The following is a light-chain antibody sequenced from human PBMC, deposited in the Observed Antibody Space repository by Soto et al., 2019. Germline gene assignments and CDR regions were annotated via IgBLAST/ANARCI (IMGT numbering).Light chain of an antibody. J-gene: IGLJ1*01. V-gene: IGLV2-14*01. CDR2: GFT. Sequence: QPALTQPAPVSASPGQSITISCTGTSIDVGAYHSVSWHQHHPGKAPILIIDGFTNRPSGVSERLSGAKSVNAASLTISWLQAEDAADYPCSSSTGGSSNCVFGTETKVTVL. CDR3: SSSTGGSSNCV. CDR1: SIDVGAYHS.